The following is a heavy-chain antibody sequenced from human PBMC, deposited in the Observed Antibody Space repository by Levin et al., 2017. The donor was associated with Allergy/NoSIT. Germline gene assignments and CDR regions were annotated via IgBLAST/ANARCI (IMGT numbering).Heavy chain of an antibody. V-gene: IGHV3-48*03. J-gene: IGHJ4*02. CDR3: AGTESMTTVSRSFDY. D-gene: IGHD4-17*01. Sequence: LSLTCAASGFTFSSYEMNWVRQAPGKGLEWVSYISSSGSTIYYADSVKGRFTISRDNAKNSLYLQMNSLRAEDTAVYYCAGTESMTTVSRSFDYWGQGTLVTVSS. CDR1: GFTFSSYE. CDR2: ISSSGSTI.